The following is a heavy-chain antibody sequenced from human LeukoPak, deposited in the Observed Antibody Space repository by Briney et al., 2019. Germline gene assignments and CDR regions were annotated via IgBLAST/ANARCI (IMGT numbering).Heavy chain of an antibody. V-gene: IGHV3-15*01. Sequence: GGSLRLSCAASGITFNNAWMSWVRQTPGKGLEWVGRSKGKTYGGTTDYAAPVKGRFTISRDDSINTLYLQMNGLKTEDTAVYYCTTAAADKPYYYGVDVWSQGTTVTVSS. D-gene: IGHD6-25*01. J-gene: IGHJ6*02. CDR3: TTAAADKPYYYGVDV. CDR2: SKGKTYGGTT. CDR1: GITFNNAW.